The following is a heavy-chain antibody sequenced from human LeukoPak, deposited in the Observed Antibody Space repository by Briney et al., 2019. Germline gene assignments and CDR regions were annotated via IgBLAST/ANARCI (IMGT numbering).Heavy chain of an antibody. CDR1: GFTFSSYA. CDR3: AREFAKQQLVYFDY. J-gene: IGHJ4*02. CDR2: ISYDGSNK. Sequence: GGSLRLSCAASGFTFSSYAMHWVRQAPGKGLEWVAVISYDGSNKYYADSVKGRFTISRDNSKNTLYLQMNSLRAEDTAVYYCAREFAKQQLVYFDYWGQGTLVTVSS. D-gene: IGHD6-13*01. V-gene: IGHV3-30-3*01.